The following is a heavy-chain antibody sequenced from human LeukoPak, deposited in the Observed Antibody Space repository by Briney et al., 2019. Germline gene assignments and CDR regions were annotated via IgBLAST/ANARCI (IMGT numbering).Heavy chain of an antibody. D-gene: IGHD6-13*01. Sequence: GGSLRLSCAASGFTFSNYWMHWVRQAPGKGLEWVSAISGSGTTTYYADSVKGRFTISRDISKNTLFLQMNSLRAEDTAVYYCAKPLSAASGTGFDYWGQGTLVTVSS. CDR2: ISGSGTTT. CDR3: AKPLSAASGTGFDY. V-gene: IGHV3-23*01. J-gene: IGHJ4*02. CDR1: GFTFSNYW.